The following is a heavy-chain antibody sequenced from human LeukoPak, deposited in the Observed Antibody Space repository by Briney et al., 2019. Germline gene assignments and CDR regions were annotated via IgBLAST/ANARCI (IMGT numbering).Heavy chain of an antibody. CDR2: INHSGST. D-gene: IGHD3-10*01. V-gene: IGHV4-34*01. J-gene: IGHJ5*02. Sequence: SETLSLTCAVYGGSFSGYYWSWIRQPPGKGLEGIGEINHSGSTHYNPSLKSRLTMSVDTSKNQFSLKLNSMTAADTAVYYCARHALYGSGNNWFDPWGQGTLVTVSP. CDR3: ARHALYGSGNNWFDP. CDR1: GGSFSGYY.